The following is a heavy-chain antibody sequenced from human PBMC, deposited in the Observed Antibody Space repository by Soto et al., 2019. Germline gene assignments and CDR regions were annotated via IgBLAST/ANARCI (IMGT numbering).Heavy chain of an antibody. Sequence: PGGSLRLSCAASGFTVSSNYMSWVRQAPGKGLEWVSVIYSGGSTYYADSVKGRFTISRDNSKNTLYLQMNSQRAEDTAVYYCAKSGGYNYGYQETDYWGQGTLVTVSS. CDR2: IYSGGST. CDR1: GFTVSSNY. V-gene: IGHV3-53*01. J-gene: IGHJ4*02. D-gene: IGHD5-18*01. CDR3: AKSGGYNYGYQETDY.